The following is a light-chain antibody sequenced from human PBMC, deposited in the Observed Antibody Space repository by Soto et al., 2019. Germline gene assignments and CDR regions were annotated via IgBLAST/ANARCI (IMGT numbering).Light chain of an antibody. CDR1: QSVSSSY. V-gene: IGKV3-20*01. J-gene: IGKJ2*01. CDR3: PHYCSSPYT. CDR2: GAS. Sequence: EIVLTQSPGTLSLSPGERATLSCRASQSVSSSYLAWYQQKPGQAPRLLIYGASSRATGIPDRFIGSGSGTDFTLTISRLEPEDFAVYYCPHYCSSPYTCGQGTKLEIK.